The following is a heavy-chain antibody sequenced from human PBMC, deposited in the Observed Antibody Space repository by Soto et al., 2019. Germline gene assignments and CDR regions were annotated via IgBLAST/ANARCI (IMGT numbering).Heavy chain of an antibody. V-gene: IGHV4-34*01. Sequence: SETLSLPCAVYGGSFSGSYWNWIRQPPGKGLEWIGEINQSGSTNYNPSLKSRVTISVDTSKNQFSLKLSSVTAADSAVYYCARVVGSSGWYYGSFDIWGPGTMVTVSS. J-gene: IGHJ3*02. CDR3: ARVVGSSGWYYGSFDI. D-gene: IGHD6-19*01. CDR2: INQSGST. CDR1: GGSFSGSY.